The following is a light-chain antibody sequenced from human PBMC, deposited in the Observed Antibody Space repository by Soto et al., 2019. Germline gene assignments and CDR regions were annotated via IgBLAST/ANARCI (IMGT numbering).Light chain of an antibody. J-gene: IGKJ1*01. CDR1: QNIYSN. CDR2: RAS. CDR3: LQYHNLWA. Sequence: EVVMTQSPATLSVSPGERATLSYRASQNIYSNVAWYQQRPGQAPRLLIYRASTRATGIPARFSGSGSGTEFTLTISSLQSEDFTVYSCLQYHNLWAFGQGTKVEIK. V-gene: IGKV3-15*01.